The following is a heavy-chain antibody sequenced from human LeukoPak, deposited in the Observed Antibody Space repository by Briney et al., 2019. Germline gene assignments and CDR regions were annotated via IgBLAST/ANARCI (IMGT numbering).Heavy chain of an antibody. D-gene: IGHD3-10*01. CDR3: AKDPNDSGSYHGFDY. V-gene: IGHV3-23*01. Sequence: GGSLRLSCAASGFTFSSYAMSWVRQAPGKGLEWVSTISGGGGATFYADSVKGRFTISRDSSKNTLYPQMNSLRAEDTAVYYCAKDPNDSGSYHGFDYWGQGTLVTVSS. J-gene: IGHJ4*02. CDR1: GFTFSSYA. CDR2: ISGGGGAT.